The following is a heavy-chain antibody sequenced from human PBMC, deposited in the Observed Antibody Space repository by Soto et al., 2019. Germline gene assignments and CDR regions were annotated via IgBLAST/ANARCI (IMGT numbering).Heavy chain of an antibody. CDR1: GYTFTSYG. CDR3: ARELRSYGYKGNAFDI. CDR2: ISAYNGNT. J-gene: IGHJ3*02. V-gene: IGHV1-18*01. Sequence: QVQLVQSGAEVKKPGASVKVSCKASGYTFTSYGISWVRQAPGQGLEWMGWISAYNGNTNYAQKLQGRVAMTTDTSTSTAYMELRSLRSDDTAVYYCARELRSYGYKGNAFDIWGQGTMVTVSS. D-gene: IGHD5-18*01.